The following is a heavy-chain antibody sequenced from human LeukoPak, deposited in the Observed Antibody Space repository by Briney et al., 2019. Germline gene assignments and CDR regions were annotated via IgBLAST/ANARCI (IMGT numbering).Heavy chain of an antibody. CDR3: ARDFPGYDSSGFLYGMDV. CDR2: IKQDGSEK. Sequence: GGSLRLSCAASGFTFSSYWMSWVRQAPGKGLEWVANIKQDGSEKYYVDSVKGRFTISRDNAKNSLYLQVNSLRAEDTAVYYCARDFPGYDSSGFLYGMDVWGQGTTVTVSS. D-gene: IGHD3-22*01. CDR1: GFTFSSYW. V-gene: IGHV3-7*01. J-gene: IGHJ6*02.